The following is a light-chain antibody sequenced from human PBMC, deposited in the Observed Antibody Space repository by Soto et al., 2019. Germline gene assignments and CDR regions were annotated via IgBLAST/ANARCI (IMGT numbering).Light chain of an antibody. V-gene: IGLV2-14*01. J-gene: IGLJ1*01. Sequence: QSVLTQPASVSGSPGQSIAISCTGTSSDVGGYDYVSWYQQQPDKAPKLMICEVTKRPSGVSNRFSGSKSGNTASLTIFGLQAEDEADYYCSSHTSGSTRVFGTGTKVTVL. CDR1: SSDVGGYDY. CDR3: SSHTSGSTRV. CDR2: EVT.